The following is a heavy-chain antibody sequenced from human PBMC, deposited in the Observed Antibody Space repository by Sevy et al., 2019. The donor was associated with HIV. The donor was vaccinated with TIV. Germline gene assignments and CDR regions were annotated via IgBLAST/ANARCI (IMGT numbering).Heavy chain of an antibody. CDR2: IWYDGSNK. J-gene: IGHJ6*02. Sequence: GGSLRLSCAASGFTFSSYGMHWVRQAPGKGLEWVAVIWYDGSNKYYADSVKGRFTISRDNSKNTLYLQMNSLRAEDKAVYYCASDWRDIVVVVAATSYYYGMDVWGQGTTVTVSS. CDR1: GFTFSSYG. V-gene: IGHV3-33*01. D-gene: IGHD2-15*01. CDR3: ASDWRDIVVVVAATSYYYGMDV.